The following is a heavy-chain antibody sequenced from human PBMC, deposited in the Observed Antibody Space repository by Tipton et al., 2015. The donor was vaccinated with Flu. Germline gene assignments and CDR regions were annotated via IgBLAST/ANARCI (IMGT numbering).Heavy chain of an antibody. CDR1: GDSIGSHY. CDR2: IYTNANT. Sequence: TLSLTCSVSGDSIGSHYFWGWIRQPAGEGLEWIGRIYTNANTNYKASLKSRVTISIDRSRNQFSLRLSSVTAADTAVYYCARAFGHSSSTIEYWGQGRRVTVSS. J-gene: IGHJ4*02. V-gene: IGHV4-4*07. CDR3: ARAFGHSSSTIEY. D-gene: IGHD6-13*01.